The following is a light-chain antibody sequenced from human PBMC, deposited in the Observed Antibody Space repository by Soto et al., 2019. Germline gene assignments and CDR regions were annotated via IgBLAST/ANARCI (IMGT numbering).Light chain of an antibody. Sequence: QSALTQPASVSGSPGQSITISCTGVSSDVGSYNFVSWYQQHPGKAPKLIIYDDSRPSGVSDRFSGSKSGNTASLTISGLQAEDEGDYYCCSNAGTRTVFGGGTKLTVL. CDR2: DDS. CDR3: CSNAGTRTV. CDR1: SSDVGSYNF. V-gene: IGLV2-23*01. J-gene: IGLJ3*02.